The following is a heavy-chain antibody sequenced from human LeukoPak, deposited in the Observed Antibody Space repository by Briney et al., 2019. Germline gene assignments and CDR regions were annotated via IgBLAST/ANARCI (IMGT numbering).Heavy chain of an antibody. V-gene: IGHV4-34*01. J-gene: IGHJ4*02. CDR3: ARSYDYIWGSPTPFDY. Sequence: SETLSLTCAVYGGSFSGYYWSWIRQPPGKGLEWIGEINHSGSTNYNPSLKSRVTISVDTSKNQFSLKLSSVTAADTAVCYCARSYDYIWGSPTPFDYWGQGTLVTVSS. CDR1: GGSFSGYY. CDR2: INHSGST. D-gene: IGHD3-16*01.